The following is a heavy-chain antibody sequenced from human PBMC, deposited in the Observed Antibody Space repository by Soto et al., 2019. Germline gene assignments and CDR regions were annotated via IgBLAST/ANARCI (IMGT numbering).Heavy chain of an antibody. V-gene: IGHV4-59*01. D-gene: IGHD3-10*01. Sequence: SETLSLTCTVSGGSISSYYWSWIRQPPGKGLEWIGYIYYSGSTNYNPSLKSRVTISVDTSKNQFSLKLSSVTAADTAVYYCARGFRITMVRGVRNWFDPWGQGTLVTVSS. CDR3: ARGFRITMVRGVRNWFDP. J-gene: IGHJ5*02. CDR1: GGSISSYY. CDR2: IYYSGST.